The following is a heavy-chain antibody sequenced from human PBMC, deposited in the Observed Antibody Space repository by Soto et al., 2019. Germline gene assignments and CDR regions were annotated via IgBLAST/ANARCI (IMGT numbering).Heavy chain of an antibody. J-gene: IGHJ5*02. CDR2: ISYSGNT. Sequence: QLQLHQSGPGLVKPSETLSLTCSVSGGSISSTSDYWGWIRQPPGKGLEWIGCISYSGNTYYSPSLNRRVTISVDTSKNQFSLELSSVTATDTAVYYGARRGARIAAVVTISGFDPWGQGTLVTVSS. CDR1: GGSISSTSDY. V-gene: IGHV4-39*01. CDR3: ARRGARIAAVVTISGFDP. D-gene: IGHD6-13*01.